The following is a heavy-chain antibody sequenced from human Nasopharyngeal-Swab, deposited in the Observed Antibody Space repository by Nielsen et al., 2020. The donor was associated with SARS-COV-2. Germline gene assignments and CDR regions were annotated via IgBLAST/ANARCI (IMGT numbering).Heavy chain of an antibody. D-gene: IGHD6-13*01. V-gene: IGHV5-10-1*01. J-gene: IGHJ3*02. Sequence: VRQMPGRGLEWMGRIDPSDSYTTYSPSFKGHVTISADKSISTAYLQWSSLKASDTAMYYCARRGGTAGSDAFDIWGQGTMVTVSS. CDR2: IDPSDSYT. CDR3: ARRGGTAGSDAFDI.